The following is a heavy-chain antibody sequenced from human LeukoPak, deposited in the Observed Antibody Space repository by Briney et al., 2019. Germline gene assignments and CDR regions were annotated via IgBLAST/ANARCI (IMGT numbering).Heavy chain of an antibody. Sequence: KVSCKGSGYSFTSYWIGWVRQAPGQGLEWMGGIIPIFGTANYAQKFQGRVTITADESTSTAYMELSSLRSEDTAVYYCARGGLVGATVIAPDYWGQGTLVTVSS. D-gene: IGHD1-26*01. CDR3: ARGGLVGATVIAPDY. V-gene: IGHV1-69*01. CDR2: IIPIFGTA. J-gene: IGHJ4*02. CDR1: GYSFTSYW.